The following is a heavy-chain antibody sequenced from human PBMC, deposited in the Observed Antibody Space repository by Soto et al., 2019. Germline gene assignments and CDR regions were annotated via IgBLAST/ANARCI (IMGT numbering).Heavy chain of an antibody. CDR1: GGSISSGGYY. V-gene: IGHV4-31*03. CDR3: ARVVTMVRYYFDY. J-gene: IGHJ4*02. CDR2: IYDSGST. D-gene: IGHD3-10*01. Sequence: QVQLQESGPGLVKPSQTLSLTCTVSGGSISSGGYYWSWIRQHPGKGLEWIGYIYDSGSTYYNPSLKSRVTISVDTSKNQFSLKLSSVTAAATAVYYCARVVTMVRYYFDYWGQGTLVTVSS.